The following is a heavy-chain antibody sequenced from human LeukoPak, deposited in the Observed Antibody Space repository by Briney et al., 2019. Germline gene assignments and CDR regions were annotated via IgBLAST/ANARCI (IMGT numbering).Heavy chain of an antibody. D-gene: IGHD2-15*01. Sequence: ASVKVSCKASGCTFTSYGISWVRQAPGQGLEWMGWISAYNGNTNYAQKRQGRVTMTTDTSTSTAYMELRSLRSDDTAVYYCARDLYCSGGSCYYSYGHYYYYYYMDVWGKGTTVTISS. CDR3: ARDLYCSGGSCYYSYGHYYYYYYMDV. CDR2: ISAYNGNT. V-gene: IGHV1-18*01. CDR1: GCTFTSYG. J-gene: IGHJ6*03.